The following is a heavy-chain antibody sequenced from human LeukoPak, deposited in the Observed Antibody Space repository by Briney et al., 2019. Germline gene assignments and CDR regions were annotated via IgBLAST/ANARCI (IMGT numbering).Heavy chain of an antibody. V-gene: IGHV3-30*02. J-gene: IGHJ4*02. Sequence: GGSLRLSCAASGFTFSSYGMHWVRQAPGKGLEWVAFMQYDGSNKYYADSVKGRFTISRDNSKNTLYLQMNSLRAEDTAVYYCAKSFSPTAPFEYWGQGTLVTVSS. CDR1: GFTFSSYG. CDR2: MQYDGSNK. CDR3: AKSFSPTAPFEY.